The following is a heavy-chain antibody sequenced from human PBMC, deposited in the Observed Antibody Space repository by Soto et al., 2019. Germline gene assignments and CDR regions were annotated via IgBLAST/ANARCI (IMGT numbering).Heavy chain of an antibody. V-gene: IGHV1-69*04. CDR2: IIPILGIA. CDR3: ARDALGVVVPADESMDV. J-gene: IGHJ6*03. D-gene: IGHD2-2*01. CDR1: GGTFSSYT. Sequence: GASVKVSCKSSGGTFSSYTISWVRQAPGQGLEWMGRIIPILGIANYAQKFQGRVTITADKSTSTAYMELSSLRSEDTAVYYCARDALGVVVPADESMDVWGKGTTVTVSS.